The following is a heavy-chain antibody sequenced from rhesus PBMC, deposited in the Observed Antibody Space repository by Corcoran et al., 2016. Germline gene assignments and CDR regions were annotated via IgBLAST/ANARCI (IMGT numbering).Heavy chain of an antibody. CDR3: ARESAGTDY. J-gene: IGHJ4*01. CDR2: LYGSGSRT. D-gene: IGHD1-1*01. CDR1: GGSISSSY. V-gene: IGHV4-169*02. Sequence: QLQLQESGPGLVKPSETLSLPCAVSGGSISSSYWSWIRQAPGKGLEWIGYLYGSGSRTNSNPSRKSGVTRSVDTSKNQLSLKLSSVTAADTAVYYCARESAGTDYWGQGVLVTVSS.